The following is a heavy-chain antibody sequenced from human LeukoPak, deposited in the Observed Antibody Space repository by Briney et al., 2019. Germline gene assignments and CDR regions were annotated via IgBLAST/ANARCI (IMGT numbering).Heavy chain of an antibody. V-gene: IGHV4-34*01. CDR2: INHSGST. J-gene: IGHJ6*03. Sequence: SETLSLTCAVYGVSFSGYYWSWIRQPPGKGLEWIGEINHSGSTNYNPSLKSRVTISVDTSKNQFSLKLSSVTAADTAVYYCARGRHMDVWGKGTTVTVSS. CDR1: GVSFSGYY. CDR3: ARGRHMDV.